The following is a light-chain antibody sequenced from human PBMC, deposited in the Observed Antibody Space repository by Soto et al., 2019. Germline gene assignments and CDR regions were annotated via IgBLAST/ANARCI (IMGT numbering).Light chain of an antibody. Sequence: EIVMTQSPATLSVSPGERATLSFRASQSVSSNLALYQQKPGQAPRLLIYGASTRATGIPARFSGSGSGTEFTLTISSLQSEDFAVYYCQQYNNWPRTFGQGTKVEIK. J-gene: IGKJ1*01. CDR3: QQYNNWPRT. CDR2: GAS. V-gene: IGKV3-15*01. CDR1: QSVSSN.